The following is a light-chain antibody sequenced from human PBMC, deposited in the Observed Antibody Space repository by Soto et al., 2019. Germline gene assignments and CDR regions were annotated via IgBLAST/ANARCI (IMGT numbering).Light chain of an antibody. J-gene: IGKJ3*01. CDR1: QSVSSN. CDR3: QQRAKWPPGFT. CDR2: GAS. Sequence: EIVMTQSPATLSVSPGERATLSCRASQSVSSNLAWYQQKPGQAPRLLIYGASTRATGIPARFSGSGSGTEFTLTISSLQSEDFAVYYCQQRAKWPPGFTFGPGTKVEIK. V-gene: IGKV3-15*01.